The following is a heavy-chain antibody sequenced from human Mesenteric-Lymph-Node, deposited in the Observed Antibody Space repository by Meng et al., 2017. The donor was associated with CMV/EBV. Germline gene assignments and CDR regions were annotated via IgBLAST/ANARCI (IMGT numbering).Heavy chain of an antibody. CDR3: ASHHCSSTSCYPPGGNYYYYGMDV. Sequence: SETLSLTCTVSGGSISSSSYYWGWIRQPPGRGLEWIGSIYYSGSTYYNPSLKSRVTISVDTSKNQFSLKLSSVTAADMAVYYCASHHCSSTSCYPPGGNYYYYGMDVWGQGTTVTVSS. CDR2: IYYSGST. V-gene: IGHV4-39*01. J-gene: IGHJ6*02. D-gene: IGHD2-2*01. CDR1: GGSISSSSYY.